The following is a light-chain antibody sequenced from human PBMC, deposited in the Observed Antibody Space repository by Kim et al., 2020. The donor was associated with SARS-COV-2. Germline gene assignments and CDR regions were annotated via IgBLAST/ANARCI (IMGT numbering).Light chain of an antibody. V-gene: IGLV3-19*01. Sequence: SSELTQDPAVSVALGQTVSITCQGDSLRTYYASWYQQKPGQAPILVIYGKNNRPSGIPDRFSGSASGNTASLTVTGAQAVDEADYYCNSRDNSGDHVVFGGGTQLTVL. J-gene: IGLJ2*01. CDR1: SLRTYY. CDR2: GKN. CDR3: NSRDNSGDHVV.